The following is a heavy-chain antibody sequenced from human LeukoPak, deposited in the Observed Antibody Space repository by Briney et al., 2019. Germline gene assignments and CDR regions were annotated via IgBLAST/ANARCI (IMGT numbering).Heavy chain of an antibody. V-gene: IGHV3-23*01. CDR3: AKSRPTRVRGVPHYFDY. D-gene: IGHD3-10*01. CDR2: ISGSGGST. Sequence: HAGGSLRLSCAASGFTFSSYAMSWVRQAPGKGLEWVSAISGSGGSTYYADSVKGRFTISRDNSKNTLYLQMNSLRAEDTAVYYCAKSRPTRVRGVPHYFDYWGQGTLVTVSS. J-gene: IGHJ4*02. CDR1: GFTFSSYA.